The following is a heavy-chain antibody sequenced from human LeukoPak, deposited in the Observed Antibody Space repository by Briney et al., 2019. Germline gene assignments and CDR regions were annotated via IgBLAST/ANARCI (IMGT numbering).Heavy chain of an antibody. Sequence: SETLSLTCTVSGGSISSYYWSWIRQPPGKGLEWIGYIYYSGSTNYNPPLKSRVTISVDTSKNQFSLKLSSVTAADTAVYYCARDPGRGDFDYWGQGTLVTVSS. CDR1: GGSISSYY. V-gene: IGHV4-59*01. J-gene: IGHJ4*02. CDR2: IYYSGST. D-gene: IGHD1-14*01. CDR3: ARDPGRGDFDY.